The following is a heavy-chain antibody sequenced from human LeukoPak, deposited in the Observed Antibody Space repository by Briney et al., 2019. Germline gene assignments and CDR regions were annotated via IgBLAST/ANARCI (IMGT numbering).Heavy chain of an antibody. CDR2: IYYSGST. D-gene: IGHD2-2*01. CDR3: ASMSVTVVPAAPRAAFDI. Sequence: SETLSLTCTVSGGSISSGGYYWSWIRQHPGKGLEWIGYIYYSGSTYYNPSLKSRVTISVDTSKNQFSLKLSSVTAADTAVYYCASMSVTVVPAAPRAAFDIWGQGTMVTVSS. J-gene: IGHJ3*02. CDR1: GGSISSGGYY. V-gene: IGHV4-31*03.